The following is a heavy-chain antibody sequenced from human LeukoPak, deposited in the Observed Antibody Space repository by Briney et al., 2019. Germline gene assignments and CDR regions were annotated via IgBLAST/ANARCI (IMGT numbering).Heavy chain of an antibody. CDR2: IIPIFGTA. D-gene: IGHD3-3*01. J-gene: IGHJ6*03. V-gene: IGHV1-69*05. CDR1: GGTFSSYA. CDR3: AVATDFSVYFYYMDV. Sequence: AASVKVSCKASGGTFSSYAISWVRQAPGQGLEWMGGIIPIFGTANYAQKFQGRVTITTDESTSTAYMELSSLRSEDTAVYYCAVATDFSVYFYYMDVWGKGTTVTVSS.